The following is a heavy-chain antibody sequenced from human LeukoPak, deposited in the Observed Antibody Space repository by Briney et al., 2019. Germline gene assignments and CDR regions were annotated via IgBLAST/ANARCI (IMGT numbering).Heavy chain of an antibody. CDR3: AKTAASGAFDI. CDR1: GGSISSSSYY. J-gene: IGHJ3*02. CDR2: IYYSGST. V-gene: IGHV4-39*07. Sequence: SETLSLTCTVSGGSISSSSYYWGWIRQPPGKGLEWIGSIYYSGSTYYNPSLKSRVTISVDTSKNQFSLKLSSVTAADTAVYYCAKTAASGAFDIWGQGTMVTVSS. D-gene: IGHD6-25*01.